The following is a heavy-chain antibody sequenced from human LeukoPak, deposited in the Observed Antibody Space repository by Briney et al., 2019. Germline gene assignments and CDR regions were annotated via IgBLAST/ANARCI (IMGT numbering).Heavy chain of an antibody. CDR2: IGGSGGST. J-gene: IGHJ5*02. D-gene: IGHD6-13*01. CDR1: GFTFSSYG. CDR3: ARTQAAVGKAWFDP. V-gene: IGHV3-23*01. Sequence: GGSLRLSCAASGFTFSSYGMSWVRQAPGKGLEWVSAIGGSGGSTYYADSVKGRFTISRDNSKNTLYLQMNSLRAEDMAVYYCARTQAAVGKAWFDPWGQGTLVTVSS.